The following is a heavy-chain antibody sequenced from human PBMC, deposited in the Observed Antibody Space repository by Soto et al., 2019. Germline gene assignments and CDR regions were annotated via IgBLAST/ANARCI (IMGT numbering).Heavy chain of an antibody. J-gene: IGHJ4*02. V-gene: IGHV3-66*01. CDR3: ARAVEHHIGNYAGYFDS. CDR2: IYTGGST. Sequence: EVQLVESGGSLVQPGGSLRLSCAASGFTVSTNYMGWVRQAPGKGLEWVSVIYTGGSTFYADSVKGRFTIYRDNSKNKLHLQLNSLRAAEEAVYHGARAVEHHIGNYAGYFDSWGQGTLVTVSS. CDR1: GFTVSTNY. D-gene: IGHD3-22*01.